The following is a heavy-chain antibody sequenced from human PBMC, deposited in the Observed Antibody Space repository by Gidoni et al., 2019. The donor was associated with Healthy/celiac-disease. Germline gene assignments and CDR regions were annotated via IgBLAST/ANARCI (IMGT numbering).Heavy chain of an antibody. V-gene: IGHV1-69*09. D-gene: IGHD4-17*01. CDR2: IIPILGIA. J-gene: IGHJ4*02. CDR3: AIANTVSYEIYGDYAGY. CDR1: GGTFSSYA. Sequence: QVQLVQSGAEVKKPGSSVKVSCKASGGTFSSYAISWVRQAPGQGLEWLGRIIPILGIANDAQKFQGRVTITAYKSTSTAYMELSSLRSEDTAVYYCAIANTVSYEIYGDYAGYWGQGTLVTVSS.